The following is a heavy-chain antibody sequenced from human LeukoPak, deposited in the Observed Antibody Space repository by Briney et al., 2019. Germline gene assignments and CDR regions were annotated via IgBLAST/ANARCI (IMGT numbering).Heavy chain of an antibody. V-gene: IGHV3-64*01. CDR3: TRGASAIVIVPAAVGPFDY. J-gene: IGHJ4*02. CDR1: GFTFSSYA. D-gene: IGHD2-2*01. Sequence: PGGSLRLSCAASGFTFSSYAMYWVRQAPGKGLEYVSVISRNGGSTHYANSVKGRFTISRDDSKNTLYLQMGSLRVEDMAVYYCTRGASAIVIVPAAVGPFDYWGQGTLVTVSS. CDR2: ISRNGGST.